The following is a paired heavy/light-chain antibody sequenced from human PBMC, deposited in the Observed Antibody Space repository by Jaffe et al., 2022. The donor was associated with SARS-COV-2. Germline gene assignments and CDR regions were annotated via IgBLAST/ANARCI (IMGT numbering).Heavy chain of an antibody. Sequence: EVQLLESGGGPVQPGGSLRLSCAASGFMFSSYGMGWVRQPPGKGLEWVSIIGLTGTSAYYADSVKGRFTTSRDDRRNTLYLQMNSLRVEDTALYYCAKVVANSWPQGSFDYWGQGTLVTVSA. CDR1: GFMFSSYG. D-gene: IGHD2-15*01. CDR2: IGLTGTSA. V-gene: IGHV3-23*01. J-gene: IGHJ4*02. CDR3: AKVVANSWPQGSFDY.
Light chain of an antibody. V-gene: IGLV2-14*03. J-gene: IGLJ2*01. CDR2: GVT. CDR1: SRDIGAWDY. Sequence: QSALTQPASVSGSPGQSVTISCTGSSRDIGAWDYVSWYQQHPGKAPALLIYGVTVRPSGVSDRFSGSKSGNTASLTISGLQAEDDAYYYCNSYTPGSTLVVFGGGTKLTVL. CDR3: NSYTPGSTLVV.